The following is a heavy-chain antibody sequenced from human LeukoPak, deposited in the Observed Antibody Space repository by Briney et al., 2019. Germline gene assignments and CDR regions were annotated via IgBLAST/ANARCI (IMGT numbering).Heavy chain of an antibody. CDR2: INHSGGT. CDR1: GRTLIDYY. Sequence: PSGTLSLTCAVYGRTLIDYYWSWIRQSPGKGLEWIGEINHSGGTNYNPSLKSRVIISIDMSKNQFSLRLTSVTAADTAVYYCAQEGRFGGIIAPQGWFGPWGRGTPVTVSS. J-gene: IGHJ5*02. D-gene: IGHD3-16*02. CDR3: AQEGRFGGIIAPQGWFGP. V-gene: IGHV4-34*08.